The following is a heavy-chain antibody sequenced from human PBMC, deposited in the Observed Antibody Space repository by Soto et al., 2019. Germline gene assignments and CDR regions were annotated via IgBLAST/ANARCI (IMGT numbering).Heavy chain of an antibody. CDR3: ARDFPYDSSGYYDY. CDR1: GYTFTSYY. J-gene: IGHJ4*02. D-gene: IGHD3-22*01. V-gene: IGHV1-2*02. CDR2: INPNFGAT. Sequence: ASLKVSCKSSGYTFTSYYMHWVRQAPGQGLEWMGGINPNFGATNYAQKFQGRVTITADESTSTAYMELSSLRSDDTAVYYCARDFPYDSSGYYDYWGQGTLVTVSS.